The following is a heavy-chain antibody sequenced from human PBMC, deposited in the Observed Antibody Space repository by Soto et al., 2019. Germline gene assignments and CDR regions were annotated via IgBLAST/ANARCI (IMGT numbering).Heavy chain of an antibody. J-gene: IGHJ4*02. D-gene: IGHD3-22*01. CDR1: VYTFTSYD. V-gene: IGHV1-8*01. CDR3: ARNDYYYASSAP. Sequence: ASVTVSCKASVYTFTSYDINWVRQATGQGLEWMGWMNPNSGNTGYAQKFQGRVTMTRNTSISTAYMELSSLRSEYTAVYYCARNDYYYASSAPWGQGTLVTVS. CDR2: MNPNSGNT.